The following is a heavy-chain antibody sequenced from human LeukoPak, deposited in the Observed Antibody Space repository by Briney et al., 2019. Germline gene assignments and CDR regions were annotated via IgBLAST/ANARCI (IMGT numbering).Heavy chain of an antibody. CDR1: GYTFTNDY. CDR3: SKVGQLVFDY. V-gene: IGHV1-46*03. Sequence: GASVKVSCKTSGYTFTNDYMHWVRQAPGQGLEWMGVINPGDGTTKYAQKFQGRVTMTRDTSTSTPYMELSSLRSEDTAMYYCSKVGQLVFDYWGQGTLVTVSS. D-gene: IGHD6-6*01. CDR2: INPGDGTT. J-gene: IGHJ4*02.